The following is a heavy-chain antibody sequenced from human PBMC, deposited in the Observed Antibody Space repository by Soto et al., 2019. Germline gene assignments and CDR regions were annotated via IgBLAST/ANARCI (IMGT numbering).Heavy chain of an antibody. CDR3: ARHLYHDSSGIYSTFDF. CDR2: IWPGNSDT. J-gene: IGHJ4*02. V-gene: IGHV5-51*01. D-gene: IGHD3-22*01. CDR1: GYSFTTYW. Sequence: AGESLKISCKGSGYSFTTYWIGWVRQMPGKGLEWMGIIWPGNSDTRYSPTFQGHVTISADKSISTAYLQWRSLEASDTAMYYCARHLYHDSSGIYSTFDFWGQGILVTVSS.